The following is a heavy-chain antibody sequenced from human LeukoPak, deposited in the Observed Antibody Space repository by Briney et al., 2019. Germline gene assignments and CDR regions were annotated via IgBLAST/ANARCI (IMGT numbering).Heavy chain of an antibody. CDR2: ISSSSSTI. J-gene: IGHJ3*02. D-gene: IGHD3-22*01. V-gene: IGHV3-48*02. Sequence: GGSLRLPCAASGLTFSSYSMNWVRQAPGKGLEWVSYISSSSSTIYYADSVKGRFTISRDNAKNSLYLQMNSLRDEDTAVYYCARLDSSGPHIWGQGTKVAVSS. CDR1: GLTFSSYS. CDR3: ARLDSSGPHI.